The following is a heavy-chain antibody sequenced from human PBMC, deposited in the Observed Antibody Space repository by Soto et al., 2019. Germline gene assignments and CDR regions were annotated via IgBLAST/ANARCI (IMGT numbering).Heavy chain of an antibody. J-gene: IGHJ5*02. Sequence: QLQLQESGPGLVKPSETLSLTCTVSGGSISSSSYYWGWIRQPPGKGLEWIGSIYYSGSTYYNPSLKSRVTISVDTSKNQISLKLSSVTAADTAVYYCARQGRATVTTHWLDPWGQGTLVTVSS. CDR3: ARQGRATVTTHWLDP. D-gene: IGHD4-4*01. CDR2: IYYSGST. V-gene: IGHV4-39*01. CDR1: GGSISSSSYY.